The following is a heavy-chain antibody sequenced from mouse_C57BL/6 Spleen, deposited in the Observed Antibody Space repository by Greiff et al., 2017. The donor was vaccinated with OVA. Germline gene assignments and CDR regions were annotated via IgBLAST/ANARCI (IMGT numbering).Heavy chain of an antibody. V-gene: IGHV1-53*01. D-gene: IGHD2-14*01. CDR1: GYTFTSYW. CDR3: ARGYPSWYCEV. CDR2: INPSNGGT. Sequence: QVQLQQPGTELVKPGASVKLSCKASGYTFTSYWMHWVKQRPGQGLEWIGNINPSNGGTNYNEKFKSKATLTVDKSSSTAYMHLSSLRSQDSAVYNIARGYPSWYCEVWGTGTPGTASS. J-gene: IGHJ1*03.